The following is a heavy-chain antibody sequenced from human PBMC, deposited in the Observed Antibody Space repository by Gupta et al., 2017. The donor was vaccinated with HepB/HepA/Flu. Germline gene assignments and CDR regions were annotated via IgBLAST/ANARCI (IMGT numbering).Heavy chain of an antibody. D-gene: IGHD7-27*01. V-gene: IGHV3-23*01. CDR2: ITGGRLIT. J-gene: IGHJ4*02. Sequence: EVQLLESGGDFLHPGGSLRLSCVASGFTFSSYAMTWVRQAPGKGLEWVSTITGGRLITYYADAVKGRFTISRDNSKNTLYLQMNSLRAEDTAIYYCAKDWLSNSGEFDCWGQGTLVTVSS. CDR3: AKDWLSNSGEFDC. CDR1: GFTFSSYA.